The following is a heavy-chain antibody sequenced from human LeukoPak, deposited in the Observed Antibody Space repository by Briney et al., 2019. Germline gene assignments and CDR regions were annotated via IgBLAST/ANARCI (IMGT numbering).Heavy chain of an antibody. CDR2: IIYSGST. CDR1: GAPFSNYY. CDR3: ARAYSSSWYWNWFDP. V-gene: IGHV4-59*08. D-gene: IGHD6-13*01. J-gene: IGHJ5*02. Sequence: SETLSLTCTVSGAPFSNYYWSWIRQPPGKGLEWIGYIIYSGSTKYNPSLKSRVTMSADTSKNQFSLKVSSVSAADTAVYYCARAYSSSWYWNWFDPWGQGTLVTVSS.